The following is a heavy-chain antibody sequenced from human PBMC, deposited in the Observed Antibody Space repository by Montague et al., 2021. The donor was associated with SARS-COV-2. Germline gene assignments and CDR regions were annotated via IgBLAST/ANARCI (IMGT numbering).Heavy chain of an antibody. Sequence: SLRLSCAASGFTFSSYSMNWVRQAPGKELEWVSSISSSSSYIYYADSVKGRFTISRDNAKNSLYLQMNSLRAEDTAVYYCARPRWGAFDIWGQGTMVTVSS. J-gene: IGHJ3*02. CDR1: GFTFSSYS. CDR3: ARPRWGAFDI. D-gene: IGHD7-27*01. V-gene: IGHV3-21*01. CDR2: ISSSSSYI.